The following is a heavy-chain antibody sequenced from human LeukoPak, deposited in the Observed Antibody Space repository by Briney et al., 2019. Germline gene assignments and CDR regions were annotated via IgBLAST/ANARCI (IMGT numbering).Heavy chain of an antibody. V-gene: IGHV4-34*01. J-gene: IGHJ4*02. D-gene: IGHD3-9*01. CDR1: GGSLSGAY. CDR2: INHTGST. Sequence: SETLSLTCTVQGGSLSGAYWTWIRQPPGKGLEWIGEINHTGSTNYNPSFKSRVTMSADTPKNQFSLNLTSVAAADTALYYCARGPVRLARPYDYWGQGTLVTVSS. CDR3: ARGPVRLARPYDY.